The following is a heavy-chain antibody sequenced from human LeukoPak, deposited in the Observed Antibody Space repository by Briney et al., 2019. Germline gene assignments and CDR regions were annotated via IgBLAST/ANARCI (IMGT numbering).Heavy chain of an antibody. CDR1: GFTFSSYW. Sequence: GGSLRLSCAASGFTFSSYWMSWVRQAPGKGLEWVANIKQDGSEKYYVDSVKGRFTISRDNAKNSLYLQMNSLGAEDTAVYYCARIRVMDLYYFDYWGQGTLVTVSS. CDR3: ARIRVMDLYYFDY. D-gene: IGHD3-10*01. V-gene: IGHV3-7*01. J-gene: IGHJ4*02. CDR2: IKQDGSEK.